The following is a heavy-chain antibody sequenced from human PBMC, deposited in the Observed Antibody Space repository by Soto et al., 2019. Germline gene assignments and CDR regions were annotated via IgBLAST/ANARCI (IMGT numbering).Heavy chain of an antibody. V-gene: IGHV3-15*01. Sequence: EVQLVESGGGLVKPGGSLRLSCAASGFTFSESWMSWVRQVPGKGLEWVARTLSRTDGGRTDYAAPVQDRFTISRDDSTNTLYLEMNSLKTEDTAVYYCVVYDYIWGYYRYRWAYWGQGTLVTVSS. D-gene: IGHD3-16*02. CDR1: GFTFSESW. CDR2: TLSRTDGGRT. CDR3: VVYDYIWGYYRYRWAY. J-gene: IGHJ4*02.